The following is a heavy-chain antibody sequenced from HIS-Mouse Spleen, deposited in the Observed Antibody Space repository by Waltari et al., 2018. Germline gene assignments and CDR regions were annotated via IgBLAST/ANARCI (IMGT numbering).Heavy chain of an antibody. J-gene: IGHJ4*02. CDR3: ARDSRGYSYGPDY. Sequence: QVQLQQWGAGLLKPSETLSLTCAVDGGSFSGYYWSWIRQPPGKGLGWFGSLYHSGSTYYTPSRKSRVTISVDTSKNQFSLKLSSVTAADTAVYYCARDSRGYSYGPDYWGQGTLVTVSS. D-gene: IGHD5-18*01. CDR2: LYHSGST. V-gene: IGHV4-34*01. CDR1: GGSFSGYY.